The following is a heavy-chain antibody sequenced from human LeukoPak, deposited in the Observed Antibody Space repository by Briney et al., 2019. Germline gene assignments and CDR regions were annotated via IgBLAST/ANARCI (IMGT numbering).Heavy chain of an antibody. CDR2: VTGTGHRS. CDR1: GFNLNNYA. Sequence: PGGSVRLSCAVSGFNLNNYAMSWVRQAPGKGLEWVATVTGTGHRSYYADSVKGRFTVSRDTSNNAVFLQINNLRVDDTAIYYCTKDPKYCTGTVCHPDYLQHWGQGALVSVSS. CDR3: TKDPKYCTGTVCHPDYLQH. J-gene: IGHJ4*02. V-gene: IGHV3-23*01. D-gene: IGHD2/OR15-2a*01.